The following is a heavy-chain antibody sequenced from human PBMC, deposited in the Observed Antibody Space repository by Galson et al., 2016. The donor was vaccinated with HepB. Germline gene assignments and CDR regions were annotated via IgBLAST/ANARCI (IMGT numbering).Heavy chain of an antibody. V-gene: IGHV1-3*01. J-gene: IGHJ4*02. CDR2: INGGNGNT. D-gene: IGHD3-16*01. Sequence: VRQAPGQRPEWMGWINGGNGNTKYLQKFQDRVTISRDNAKNSLYLQMNSLRTDDTAVYYCATLSCPRNVCRGRYFDFWGQGTLVTVSS. CDR3: ATLSCPRNVCRGRYFDF.